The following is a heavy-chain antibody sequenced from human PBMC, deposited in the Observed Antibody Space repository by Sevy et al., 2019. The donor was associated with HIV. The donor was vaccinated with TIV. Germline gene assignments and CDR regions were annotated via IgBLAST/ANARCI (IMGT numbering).Heavy chain of an antibody. D-gene: IGHD6-13*01. CDR3: ARDPGSSWSSFAY. Sequence: GGSLRLSCAASGFIFGSYAMNWVRQAPGKGLEWVAVISYDGSHKYYADSVKGRFTISIDSSKNTLYLQMHSLRTDDPVVYYCARDPGSSWSSFAYWGQGTLVTVSS. CDR1: GFIFGSYA. J-gene: IGHJ4*02. CDR2: ISYDGSHK. V-gene: IGHV3-30-3*01.